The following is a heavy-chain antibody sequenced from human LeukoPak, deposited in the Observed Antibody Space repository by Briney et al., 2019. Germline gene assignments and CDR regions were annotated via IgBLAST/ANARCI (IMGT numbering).Heavy chain of an antibody. D-gene: IGHD3-10*01. CDR3: AKGGDRLLWFGELPLHFDY. Sequence: GRSLRLSCAASGFTFDDYAMHWVRQAPGKGLEWVSGISWNSGSIGYADSVKGRFTISRDNAKNSLYLQMNSLRAEDTALYYCAKGGDRLLWFGELPLHFDYWGQGTLVTVSS. CDR2: ISWNSGSI. V-gene: IGHV3-9*01. CDR1: GFTFDDYA. J-gene: IGHJ4*02.